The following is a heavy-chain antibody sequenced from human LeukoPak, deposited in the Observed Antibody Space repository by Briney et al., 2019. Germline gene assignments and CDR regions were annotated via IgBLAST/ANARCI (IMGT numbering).Heavy chain of an antibody. CDR2: ISAGNGNT. V-gene: IGHV1-3*01. D-gene: IGHD1-26*01. J-gene: IGHJ4*02. Sequence: GASVKVSGKASGYTFTSYAIHWVRQAPGQRLEWMGWISAGNGNTKYSQNFQGRVTFISNTSATTAFMELSSLRSEDAAVYYCARDSGSGSNDYWGQGTLVTVSS. CDR3: ARDSGSGSNDY. CDR1: GYTFTSYA.